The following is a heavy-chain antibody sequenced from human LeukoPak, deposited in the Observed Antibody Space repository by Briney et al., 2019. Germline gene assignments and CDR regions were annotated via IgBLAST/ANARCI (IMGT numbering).Heavy chain of an antibody. CDR2: SKGQNDGGTT. Sequence: LGGSLRLSCAASGVTFSDAWMSWVRQAPGKGLEWVGRSKGQNDGGTTDYAAPVKDRFTISRDDSKNTLYLQMNSLKTEDTGVYYYTTAVRGKAGSRFDPWGQGTLVTVSS. D-gene: IGHD3-10*01. CDR1: GVTFSDAW. J-gene: IGHJ5*02. V-gene: IGHV3-15*01. CDR3: TTAVRGKAGSRFDP.